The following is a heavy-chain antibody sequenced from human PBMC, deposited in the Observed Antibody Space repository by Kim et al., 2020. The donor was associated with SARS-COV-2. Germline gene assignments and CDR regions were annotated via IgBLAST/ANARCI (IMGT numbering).Heavy chain of an antibody. CDR1: GFVFSSYG. D-gene: IGHD2-15*01. Sequence: GGSLRLSCAASGFVFSSYGMHWVRQAPGKGLEWVAVIWYDGSGKYYSDSVKGRFTISRDNPKNTLFLQMNSVRAEDTAVYYCAREDYGGNPDYFYGMDVWGQGTRVTVSS. CDR2: IWYDGSGK. V-gene: IGHV3-33*01. J-gene: IGHJ6*01. CDR3: AREDYGGNPDYFYGMDV.